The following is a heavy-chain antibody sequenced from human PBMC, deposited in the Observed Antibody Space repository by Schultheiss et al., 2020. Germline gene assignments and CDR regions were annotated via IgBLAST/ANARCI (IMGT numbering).Heavy chain of an antibody. CDR1: GFTFSNAW. J-gene: IGHJ1*01. CDR2: IKSKTDGGTT. Sequence: GSLRLSCAASGFTFSNAWMSWVRQAPGKGLEWVGRIKSKTDGGTTDYAAPVKGRFTISRDDSKNTLYLQMNSLKTEDTAVYYCTTDGRSYSMIYFQHWGQGTLVTVSS. D-gene: IGHD1-26*01. V-gene: IGHV3-15*01. CDR3: TTDGRSYSMIYFQH.